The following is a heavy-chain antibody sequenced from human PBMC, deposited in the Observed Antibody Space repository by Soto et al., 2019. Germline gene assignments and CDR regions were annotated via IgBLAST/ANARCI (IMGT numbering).Heavy chain of an antibody. CDR3: ARDSSFTAGSFYYYGSGTGAFDI. V-gene: IGHV1-3*01. D-gene: IGHD3-10*01. Sequence: ASVKVSCKASGYTFTSYAMHWVRQAPGQRLEWMGWINAGNGNTKYSQKFQGRVTITRDTSASTAYMELSSLRSEDTAVYYCARDSSFTAGSFYYYGSGTGAFDIWGQGTMVTV. J-gene: IGHJ3*02. CDR1: GYTFTSYA. CDR2: INAGNGNT.